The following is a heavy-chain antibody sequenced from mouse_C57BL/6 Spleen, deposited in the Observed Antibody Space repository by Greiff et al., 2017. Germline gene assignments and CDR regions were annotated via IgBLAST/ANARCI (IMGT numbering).Heavy chain of an antibody. D-gene: IGHD2-2*01. V-gene: IGHV5-6*01. Sequence: EVQLQQSGGDLVKPGGSLKLSCAASGFTFSSYGMSWVRQTPDKRLEWVATISSGGSYTYYPDSVKGRFTISRDNAKNPLYLQMSSLKWEDTAMYYCARLGVTTKDFDYWGQGTTLTVSS. CDR1: GFTFSSYG. J-gene: IGHJ2*01. CDR3: ARLGVTTKDFDY. CDR2: ISSGGSYT.